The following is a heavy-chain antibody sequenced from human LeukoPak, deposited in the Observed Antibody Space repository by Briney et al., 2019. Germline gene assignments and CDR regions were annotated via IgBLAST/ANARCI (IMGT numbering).Heavy chain of an antibody. CDR2: IWYDGSNK. Sequence: GRSLRLSCAPSGFTFSSYGMHWVRQAPGKGLEWVAVIWYDGSNKYYADSVKGRFTISRDNSKNTLYLQMNSLRAEDTAVYYCARDHHKVGAPTSYYYGMDVWGQGTTVSVSS. CDR3: ARDHHKVGAPTSYYYGMDV. CDR1: GFTFSSYG. D-gene: IGHD1-26*01. J-gene: IGHJ6*02. V-gene: IGHV3-33*01.